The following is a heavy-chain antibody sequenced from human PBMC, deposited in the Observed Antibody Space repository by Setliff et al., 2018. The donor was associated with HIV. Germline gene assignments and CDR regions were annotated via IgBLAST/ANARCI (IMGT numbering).Heavy chain of an antibody. Sequence: SETLSLTCAVDGGSFSNYYWSWIRQPPGKGLEWIGEINHSGSTNYNPSLKSRVTISVDTSMDQFSLKLNSVTAADTAVYYCAAASSWDPLLDYWGQGTLVTVSS. D-gene: IGHD6-13*01. V-gene: IGHV4-34*01. CDR3: AAASSWDPLLDY. CDR1: GGSFSNYY. J-gene: IGHJ4*02. CDR2: INHSGST.